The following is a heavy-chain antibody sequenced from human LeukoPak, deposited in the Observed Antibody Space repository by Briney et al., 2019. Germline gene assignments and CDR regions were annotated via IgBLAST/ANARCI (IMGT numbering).Heavy chain of an antibody. CDR2: INHTGST. CDR1: GGSFSGYY. D-gene: IGHD3-9*01. V-gene: IGHV4-34*01. CDR3: ARGPVRLARPFDY. J-gene: IGHJ4*02. Sequence: SETLSLTCAVYGGSFSGYYWGWIRQPPGRGLEWIGEINHTGSTNYNPSFKSRVTMSADTPKNQLSLNLTSVTAADTAVYYCARGPVRLARPFDYWGQGTLVTVSS.